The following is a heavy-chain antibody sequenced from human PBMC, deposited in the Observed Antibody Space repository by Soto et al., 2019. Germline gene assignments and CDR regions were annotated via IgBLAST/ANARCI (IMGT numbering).Heavy chain of an antibody. D-gene: IGHD4-17*01. V-gene: IGHV3-48*01. J-gene: IGHJ5*02. CDR2: ISAGSSPI. CDR1: EFTFSTYS. CDR3: ARYLMTTVTMRFFDP. Sequence: EVQLVESGGGFVQPGGSLRLSCTASEFTFSTYSMIWVRQAPGKGMECISYISAGSSPIHYADSVKGRFTTSRDNAKNSLCLDMNILRAEDTAVYFCARYLMTTVTMRFFDPWGKGTLVSVSS.